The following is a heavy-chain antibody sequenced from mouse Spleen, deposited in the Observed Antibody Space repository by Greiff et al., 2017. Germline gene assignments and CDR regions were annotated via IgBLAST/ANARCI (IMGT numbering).Heavy chain of an antibody. CDR1: GFTFSSYG. Sequence: EVKVVESGGDLVKPGGSLKLSCAASGFTFSSYGMSWVRQTPDKRLEWVATISSGGSYTYYPDSVKGRFTISRDNAKNTLYLQMSSLKSEETAMYYCAREGTYYLDYWGQGTTLTVSS. J-gene: IGHJ2*01. CDR3: AREGTYYLDY. V-gene: IGHV5-6*01. CDR2: ISSGGSYT.